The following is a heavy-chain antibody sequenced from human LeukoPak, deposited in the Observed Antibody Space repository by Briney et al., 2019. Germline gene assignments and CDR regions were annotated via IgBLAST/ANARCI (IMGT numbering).Heavy chain of an antibody. CDR2: FDPEDGET. CDR1: GYTLTELS. V-gene: IGHV1-24*01. Sequence: GASVKVSCKVSGYTLTELSMHWVRQAPGKGLEWMGGFDPEDGETIYAQKFQGRVTMTEDTSTDTAYKELSSLRSEDTAVYYCATGPYCTNGVCYREYFQHWGQGTLVTVSS. CDR3: ATGPYCTNGVCYREYFQH. D-gene: IGHD2-8*01. J-gene: IGHJ1*01.